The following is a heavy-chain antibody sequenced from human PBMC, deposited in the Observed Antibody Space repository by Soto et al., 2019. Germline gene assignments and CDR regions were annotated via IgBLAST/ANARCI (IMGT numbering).Heavy chain of an antibody. CDR1: GFTFSSYE. Sequence: GGSRRLSCAASGFTFSSYEMNWVRQAPGKGLEWVSYISSSGSTIYYADSVKGRFTISRDNAKNSLYLQMNSLRAEDTAVYYCAREATKGFDYWGQGTLVTVS. V-gene: IGHV3-48*03. D-gene: IGHD5-12*01. CDR3: AREATKGFDY. J-gene: IGHJ4*02. CDR2: ISSSGSTI.